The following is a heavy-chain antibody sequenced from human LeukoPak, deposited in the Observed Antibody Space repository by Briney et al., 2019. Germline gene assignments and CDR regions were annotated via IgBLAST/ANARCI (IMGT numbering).Heavy chain of an antibody. V-gene: IGHV3-30*02. CDR3: AKLAENYYDSSGSNDAFDI. Sequence: GGSLRLSCAASGFTFSSYGMHWVRQAPGKGREWVAFIRYDGSNKYYADSVKGRFTISRDNSKNTLYLQMNSLRAEDTAVYYCAKLAENYYDSSGSNDAFDIWGQGTMVTVSS. J-gene: IGHJ3*02. CDR1: GFTFSSYG. CDR2: IRYDGSNK. D-gene: IGHD3-22*01.